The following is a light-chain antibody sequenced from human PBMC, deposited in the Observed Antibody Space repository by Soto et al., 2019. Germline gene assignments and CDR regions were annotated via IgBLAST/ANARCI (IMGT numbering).Light chain of an antibody. CDR3: QQSYSTPPWT. Sequence: DIQMTQSPSTLSGSVGDRVTITCRASQSISSYLNWYQQKPGKAPKLLIYAASSLQSGVPSRFSGSGSGTDFTLTISSLQPEDFATYYCQQSYSTPPWTFGQGTKV. J-gene: IGKJ1*01. CDR2: AAS. V-gene: IGKV1-39*01. CDR1: QSISSY.